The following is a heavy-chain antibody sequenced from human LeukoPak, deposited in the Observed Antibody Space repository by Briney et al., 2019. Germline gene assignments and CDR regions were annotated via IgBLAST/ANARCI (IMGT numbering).Heavy chain of an antibody. CDR3: AREVRAGSYSRFDP. CDR1: GYTFTGYY. CDR2: INPNSGGT. D-gene: IGHD3-10*01. Sequence: ASVKVSCKASGYTFTGYYMHWVRQAPGQGLEWMGWINPNSGGTNYAQNFQGRVTMTRDTSISTAYMELRRLRSDDTAVYYCAREVRAGSYSRFDPWGQGTLVTVSS. J-gene: IGHJ5*02. V-gene: IGHV1-2*02.